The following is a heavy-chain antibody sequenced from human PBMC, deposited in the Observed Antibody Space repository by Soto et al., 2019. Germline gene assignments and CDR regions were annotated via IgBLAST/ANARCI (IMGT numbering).Heavy chain of an antibody. CDR1: GGSISSYY. CDR3: ARDFWGGDGRNYYYSGMDV. J-gene: IGHJ6*04. V-gene: IGHV4-59*01. Sequence: SETLSLTCTVSGGSISSYYWSWIRQPPGKGLEWIGYIFYSGNTNYNPSLKSRVTISLDTSKNQFSLKLSSVTAADTAVYYCARDFWGGDGRNYYYSGMDVWGKGTTVTVPS. D-gene: IGHD3-16*01. CDR2: IFYSGNT.